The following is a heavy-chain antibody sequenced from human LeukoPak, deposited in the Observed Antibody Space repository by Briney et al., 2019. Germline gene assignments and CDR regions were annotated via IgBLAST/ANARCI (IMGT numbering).Heavy chain of an antibody. CDR3: ARVVGIDY. Sequence: ASVKVSCKASGYTFTVYYMHWVRQAPGQGLGWMGWINPNGGGTNYAQKFQGRVTLTRDTSITTAYMELSRLRSEDTALYYCARVVGIDYWGQGTLVTVSS. CDR2: INPNGGGT. V-gene: IGHV1-2*02. J-gene: IGHJ4*02. D-gene: IGHD1-1*01. CDR1: GYTFTVYY.